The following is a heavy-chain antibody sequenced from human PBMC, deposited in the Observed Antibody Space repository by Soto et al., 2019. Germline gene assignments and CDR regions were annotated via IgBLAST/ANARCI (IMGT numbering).Heavy chain of an antibody. CDR3: ARLWFGEWGSDV. CDR2: ISSNGGST. Sequence: EVQLVESGGGLVQPGGSLRLSCAASGFTFSSYAMHWVRQAPGKGLEYVSAISSNGGSTYYANSVKGRFTISRDNSKNTLYLQMGSLRAEDMAVYYCARLWFGEWGSDVWGQGTTVTVSS. D-gene: IGHD3-10*01. V-gene: IGHV3-64*01. J-gene: IGHJ6*02. CDR1: GFTFSSYA.